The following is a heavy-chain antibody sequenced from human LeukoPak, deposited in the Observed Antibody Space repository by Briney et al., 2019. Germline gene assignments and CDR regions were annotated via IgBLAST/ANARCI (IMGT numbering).Heavy chain of an antibody. Sequence: PGGSLRLSCAASGFTSSDYYMSWIRQAPGKGLEWVSYISSSGSTIYYADSVKGRFTISRDNAKNSLYLQMNSLRAEDTAVYYCARRNYYGSGPSEFDYWGQGTLVTVSS. D-gene: IGHD3-10*01. CDR3: ARRNYYGSGPSEFDY. CDR2: ISSSGSTI. V-gene: IGHV3-11*01. CDR1: GFTSSDYY. J-gene: IGHJ4*02.